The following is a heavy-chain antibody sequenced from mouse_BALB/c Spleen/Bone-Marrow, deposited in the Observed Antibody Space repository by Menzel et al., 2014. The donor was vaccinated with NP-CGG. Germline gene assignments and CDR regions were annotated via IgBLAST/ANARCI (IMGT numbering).Heavy chain of an antibody. CDR1: GYTFTSSW. J-gene: IGHJ2*01. CDR2: IHPNSGNT. V-gene: IGHV1S130*01. D-gene: IGHD2-1*01. CDR3: ARGGYGNYYFDY. Sequence: QVQLQQSGSVLVRPGASVKLSCKASGYTFTSSWMHWARQRPGQGLEWIGEIHPNSGNTNYNEKFKGKATLTVDTSSSTAYVDLSSLTSEDSAVYYCARGGYGNYYFDYWGQGTTLTVFS.